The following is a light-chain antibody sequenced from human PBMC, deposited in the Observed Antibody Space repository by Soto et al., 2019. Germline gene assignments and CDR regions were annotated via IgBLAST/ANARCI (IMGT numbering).Light chain of an antibody. J-gene: IGLJ1*01. CDR1: FSDVGGYDY. Sequence: QSALTQPASVSGSPGQSIAISCTGTFSDVGGYDYVSWYQQHPDKAPKLMIYEVTKWPSGVSNRFSGSKSGNTASLTISGLQPEDEADYYCSSHTSGSTRVFGSGTKVTVL. V-gene: IGLV2-14*01. CDR3: SSHTSGSTRV. CDR2: EVT.